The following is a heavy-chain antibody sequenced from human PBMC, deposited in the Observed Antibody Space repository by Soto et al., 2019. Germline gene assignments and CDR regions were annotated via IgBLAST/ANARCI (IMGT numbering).Heavy chain of an antibody. V-gene: IGHV3-74*01. CDR3: ARGAQNYYYFDY. CDR1: GFTFSSHW. Sequence: EVQLVESGGGLVQPGGSLRLSCEASGFTFSSHWMHWVRQAPGKGLVWVSRIYTDGSRADYADSVKGRFTISRDNAKNTVYLQVNSLGAEDTAVYYCARGAQNYYYFDYWGQVTLVTVSS. CDR2: IYTDGSRA. D-gene: IGHD1-7*01. J-gene: IGHJ4*02.